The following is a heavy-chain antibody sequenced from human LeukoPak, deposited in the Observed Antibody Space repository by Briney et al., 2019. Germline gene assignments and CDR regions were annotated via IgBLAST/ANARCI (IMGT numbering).Heavy chain of an antibody. D-gene: IGHD1-26*01. Sequence: GGSLRLSCAASGFTFSSYWMSWVRQAPGKGLEWVANIKQDGSEKYYADSVKGRFTISRDNAKNSLYLQMNSLRAEDTAVYYCATRRGSGSRDYWGQGTLVTVSS. CDR3: ATRRGSGSRDY. CDR2: IKQDGSEK. V-gene: IGHV3-7*01. CDR1: GFTFSSYW. J-gene: IGHJ4*02.